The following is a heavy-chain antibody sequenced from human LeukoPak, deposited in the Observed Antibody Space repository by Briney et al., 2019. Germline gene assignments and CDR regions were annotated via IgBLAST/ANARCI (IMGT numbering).Heavy chain of an antibody. CDR2: ISAYNGNT. CDR1: GYTFTSYG. J-gene: IGHJ6*03. D-gene: IGHD7-27*01. Sequence: ASVKVSCKASGYTFTSYGISWVRQAPGQGLEWMGWISAYNGNTNYAQKLQGRVTMTTDTSTTTAYMELRGLRSDDTAVYYCARAEKPNWGNYYYYCMDVWGKGTTVTVSS. V-gene: IGHV1-18*01. CDR3: ARAEKPNWGNYYYYCMDV.